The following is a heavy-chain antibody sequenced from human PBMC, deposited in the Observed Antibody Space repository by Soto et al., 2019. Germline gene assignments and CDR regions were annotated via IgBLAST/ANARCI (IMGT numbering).Heavy chain of an antibody. Sequence: QVQLVQSGAEVKKPGASVKVSCKASGYTFTSYDINWVRQATGQGLEWMGWMNPNSGNTGYAQKFQGRVNMTRNNSISTAYMELSSLSSEDTAVYYCARGLLGDGHNYPQPLDVWGQGTTVTVS. V-gene: IGHV1-8*01. CDR3: ARGLLGDGHNYPQPLDV. CDR1: GYTFTSYD. CDR2: MNPNSGNT. J-gene: IGHJ6*02. D-gene: IGHD5-12*01.